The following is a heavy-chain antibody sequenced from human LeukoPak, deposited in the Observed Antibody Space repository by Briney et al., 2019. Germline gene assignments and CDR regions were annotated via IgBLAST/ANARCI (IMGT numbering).Heavy chain of an antibody. V-gene: IGHV3-23*01. CDR1: GFTFSGSG. Sequence: PGGSLRLSCAASGFTFSGSGMSWVRQAPGKGLEWISSSGDSDGSTYYADSWKGRFTISRDNSKNTLYLQMNNLRAEDTAVYYCAKGCCRGTCNPLAYWGQGALVTVSP. CDR2: SGDSDGST. D-gene: IGHD2-15*01. J-gene: IGHJ4*02. CDR3: AKGCCRGTCNPLAY.